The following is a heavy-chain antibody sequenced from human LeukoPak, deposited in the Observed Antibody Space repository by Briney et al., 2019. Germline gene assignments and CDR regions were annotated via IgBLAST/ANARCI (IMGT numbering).Heavy chain of an antibody. Sequence: GASVKVSCKAPGYTFTGYYMHWVRQAPGQGLEWMGWINPNSGGTNYAQKFQGRVTMTRDTSISTAYMELSRLRSDDTAVYYCARRYCSGGSCYPFDYWGQGTLVTVSS. CDR2: INPNSGGT. CDR3: ARRYCSGGSCYPFDY. D-gene: IGHD2-15*01. V-gene: IGHV1-2*02. CDR1: GYTFTGYY. J-gene: IGHJ4*02.